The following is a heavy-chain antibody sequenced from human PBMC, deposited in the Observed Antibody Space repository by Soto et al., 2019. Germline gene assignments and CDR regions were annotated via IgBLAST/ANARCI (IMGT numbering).Heavy chain of an antibody. CDR1: GGSISSGDYY. CDR2: IYYSGST. Sequence: QVQLQESGPGLVKPSQTLSLTCTVSGGSISSGDYYWSWIRQPPGKGLEWIGYIYYSGSTYYNPSLKSRVTISVDTSTNQFSLKLSSGTAADTAVYYCARVYTAAGLYNWFDPWGQGTLVTVSS. V-gene: IGHV4-30-4*01. J-gene: IGHJ5*02. CDR3: ARVYTAAGLYNWFDP. D-gene: IGHD6-13*01.